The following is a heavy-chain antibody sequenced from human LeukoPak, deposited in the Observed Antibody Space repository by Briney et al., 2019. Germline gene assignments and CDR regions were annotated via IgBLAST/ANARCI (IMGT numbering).Heavy chain of an antibody. Sequence: GGSLRLSCAASGFTFSSYSIIWVRQAPGKGLEWVSSISSSSSYIYYADSLKGRFTISRDNAKNSLYLQMNSLRAEDTAIYYCARSQGPYDYWGQGTLVTVSS. CDR2: ISSSSSYI. J-gene: IGHJ4*02. V-gene: IGHV3-21*01. CDR1: GFTFSSYS. CDR3: ARSQGPYDY.